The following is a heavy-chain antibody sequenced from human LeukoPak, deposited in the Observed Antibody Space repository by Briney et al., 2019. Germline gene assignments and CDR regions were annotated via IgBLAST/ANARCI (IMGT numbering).Heavy chain of an antibody. J-gene: IGHJ4*02. CDR2: IYYSGST. D-gene: IGHD5-18*01. Sequence: SETLSLTCTVSGGSISSYYWSWIRQPPGKGLEWIGYIYYSGSTNYNPSLKSRVTISVDTSKNQFSLKLSSVTAADTAVYYCARGGYSYGYLYYLDYGGQGTLVTVSS. CDR3: ARGGYSYGYLYYLDY. CDR1: GGSISSYY. V-gene: IGHV4-59*01.